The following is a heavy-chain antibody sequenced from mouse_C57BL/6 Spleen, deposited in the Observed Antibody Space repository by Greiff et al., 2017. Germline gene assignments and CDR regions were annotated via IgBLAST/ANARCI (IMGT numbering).Heavy chain of an antibody. CDR1: GYAFSSSW. CDR2: IYPGDGDT. CDR3: ARDYYGSSFFDY. Sequence: QVQLQQSGPELVKPGASVKISCKASGYAFSSSWMNWVKQRPGKGLEWIGRIYPGDGDTNYNGKFKGKATLTADKSSSTAYMQRSSLTSEDSAVYFCARDYYGSSFFDYWGQGTTLTVSS. D-gene: IGHD1-1*01. V-gene: IGHV1-82*01. J-gene: IGHJ2*01.